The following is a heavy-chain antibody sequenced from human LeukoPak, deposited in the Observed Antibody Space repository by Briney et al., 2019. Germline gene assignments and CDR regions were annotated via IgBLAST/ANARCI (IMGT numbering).Heavy chain of an antibody. D-gene: IGHD6-13*01. V-gene: IGHV4-59*01. CDR3: ATGIAAAGYNWFDP. CDR2: IYYSGST. Sequence: SETLSLTCTVSGGSISSYYWSWIRQPPGKGLEWIGYIYYSGSTNYNPSLKSRVTISVDTSKNQFSLKLSSVTAADTAVYYCATGIAAAGYNWFDPWGQGTLVTVSS. J-gene: IGHJ5*02. CDR1: GGSISSYY.